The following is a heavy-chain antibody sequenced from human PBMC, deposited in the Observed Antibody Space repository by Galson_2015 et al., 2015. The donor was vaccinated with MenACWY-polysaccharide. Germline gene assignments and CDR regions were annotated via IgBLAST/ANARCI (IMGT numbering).Heavy chain of an antibody. V-gene: IGHV3-53*01. CDR1: GFNVGGLY. CDR3: ARGAQRFFDY. CDR2: MYSGGFT. J-gene: IGHJ4*02. Sequence: SLRLSCAASGFNVGGLYMSWVRQAPGKRPEWVSTMYSGGFTEYEDSVKGRFTISRDISKNTVYLQMNSLKVEDTAVYYCARGAQRFFDYWGQGRLVTVSA.